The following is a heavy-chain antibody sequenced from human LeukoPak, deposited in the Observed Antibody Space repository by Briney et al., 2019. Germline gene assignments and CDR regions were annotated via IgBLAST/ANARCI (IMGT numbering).Heavy chain of an antibody. V-gene: IGHV1-46*01. D-gene: IGHD3-10*01. CDR3: ARDSIFLEKPHYYGSGSPNLYFDY. J-gene: IGHJ4*02. CDR2: INPSGCST. CDR1: GYTFTSYY. Sequence: ASVKVSCKASGYTFTSYYMHWVRQAPGQGLEWMGIINPSGCSTRYAQKFQGRVTMTRDTSTSKVYMELRSLRSEDTAVYYCARDSIFLEKPHYYGSGSPNLYFDYWGQGTLVTVSS.